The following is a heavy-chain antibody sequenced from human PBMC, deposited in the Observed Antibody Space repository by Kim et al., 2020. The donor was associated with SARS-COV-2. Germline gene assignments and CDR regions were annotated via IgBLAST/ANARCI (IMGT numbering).Heavy chain of an antibody. D-gene: IGHD5-12*01. J-gene: IGHJ4*02. Sequence: SETLSLTCAVSGGSVTSYNWWSWVRQPPGKGLEWIGEIFHSGSSNYNPSLKSRVTISLDKSKNQISLNLNSVTAADTAVYYCARGGGYDFDYWGQGTLV. CDR3: ARGGGYDFDY. V-gene: IGHV4-4*02. CDR2: IFHSGSS. CDR1: GGSVTSYNW.